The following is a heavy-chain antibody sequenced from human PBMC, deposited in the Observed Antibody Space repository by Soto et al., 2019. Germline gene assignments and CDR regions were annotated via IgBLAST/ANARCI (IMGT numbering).Heavy chain of an antibody. J-gene: IGHJ6*02. V-gene: IGHV1-3*01. D-gene: IGHD3-16*02. CDR2: INAGNGNT. Sequence: ASVKVSCKASGYTFTSYAMHWVRQAPGQRLEWMGWINAGNGNTKYSQKFQGRVTITRDTSASTAYMGLSSLRSEDTAVYYCARDGGPNYDYVWGSYRLYYYYGMDVWGQGTTVTVS. CDR1: GYTFTSYA. CDR3: ARDGGPNYDYVWGSYRLYYYYGMDV.